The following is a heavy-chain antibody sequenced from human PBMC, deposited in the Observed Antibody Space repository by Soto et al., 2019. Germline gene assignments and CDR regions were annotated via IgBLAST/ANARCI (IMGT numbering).Heavy chain of an antibody. J-gene: IGHJ4*02. CDR3: ATCGIAAAGSDY. V-gene: IGHV1-8*01. D-gene: IGHD6-13*01. CDR2: MNPHSGNT. Sequence: ASVKVSCKASGYTFTSYDINWLRQATGLGLEWMGWMNPHSGNTGYAQKFQGRVTMTRNTSISTAYMEQRSLRSQDAAVYYCATCGIAAAGSDYWGQGTLVTVSS. CDR1: GYTFTSYD.